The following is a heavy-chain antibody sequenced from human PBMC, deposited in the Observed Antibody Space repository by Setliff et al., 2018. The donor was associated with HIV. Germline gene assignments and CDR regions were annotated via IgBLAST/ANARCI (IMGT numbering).Heavy chain of an antibody. CDR3: AREGEILVGATAAYFDN. D-gene: IGHD1-26*01. CDR2: IYHGGYT. J-gene: IGHJ4*02. Sequence: PSETLSLTCAVYGGSFSDHYWNWIRQAPGKGLEWIGEIYHGGYTNYNPSLKSRATISVDKSKNHFSLKLTSVTAADTAVYYCAREGEILVGATAAYFDNWGQGTLVTVSS. CDR1: GGSFSDHY. V-gene: IGHV4-34*01.